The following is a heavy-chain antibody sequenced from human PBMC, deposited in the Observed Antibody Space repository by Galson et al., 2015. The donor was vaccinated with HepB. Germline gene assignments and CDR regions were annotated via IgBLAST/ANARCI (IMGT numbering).Heavy chain of an antibody. CDR2: IIPILGIA. V-gene: IGHV1-69*10. J-gene: IGHJ6*03. Sequence: SVKVSCKASGGTFSRNAINWVRQAPGQGLEWMGGIIPILGIANYAQKFQGRVTIAADKSTSTAYMELSSLRSEDTAVYYCGRGYYDSRDYDHYMDVWGKGTTVTVSS. CDR1: GGTFSRNA. CDR3: GRGYYDSRDYDHYMDV. D-gene: IGHD3-22*01.